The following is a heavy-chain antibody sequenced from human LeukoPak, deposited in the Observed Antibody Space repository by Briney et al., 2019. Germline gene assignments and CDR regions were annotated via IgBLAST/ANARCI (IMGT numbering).Heavy chain of an antibody. V-gene: IGHV4-39*07. CDR3: ARVGYSGSYYYYYGMDV. CDR1: GGSISSSSYY. D-gene: IGHD1-26*01. Sequence: SETLPLTCTVSGGSISSSSYYWGWIRQPPGKGLEWIGSIYYSGSTYYNPSLKSRVTISVDTSKNQFSLKLSSVTAADTAVYYCARVGYSGSYYYYYGMDVWGQGTTVTVSS. J-gene: IGHJ6*02. CDR2: IYYSGST.